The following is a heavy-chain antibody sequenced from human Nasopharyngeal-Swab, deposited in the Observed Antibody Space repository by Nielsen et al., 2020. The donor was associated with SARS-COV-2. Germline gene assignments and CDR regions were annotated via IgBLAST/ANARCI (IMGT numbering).Heavy chain of an antibody. V-gene: IGHV3-30*18. CDR3: AKGSYGDFPWTSPSFDY. Sequence: GESLKISCAASGFTFSSYGMHWVHQAPGKGLEWVAVISYDGSNKYYADSVKGRFTISRDNSKNTLYLQMNSLRAEDTAVYYCAKGSYGDFPWTSPSFDYWGQGTLVTVSS. J-gene: IGHJ4*02. CDR2: ISYDGSNK. D-gene: IGHD4-17*01. CDR1: GFTFSSYG.